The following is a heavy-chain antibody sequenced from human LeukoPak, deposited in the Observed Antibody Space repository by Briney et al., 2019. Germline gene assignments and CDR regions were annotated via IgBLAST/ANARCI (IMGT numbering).Heavy chain of an antibody. D-gene: IGHD3-10*01. CDR3: ARHLMFRDSTYGPHLDY. J-gene: IGHJ4*02. V-gene: IGHV4-39*01. CDR2: IYYSGST. CDR1: GGSISSSSYY. Sequence: PSETPSLTFTVSGGSISSSSYYWGWIRRSPGKGLEWIGSIYYSGSTYNNPSLRSRITISVDTSKNHFSLKLTSVAAADTAVYYCARHLMFRDSTYGPHLDYWGQGTLVTVSS.